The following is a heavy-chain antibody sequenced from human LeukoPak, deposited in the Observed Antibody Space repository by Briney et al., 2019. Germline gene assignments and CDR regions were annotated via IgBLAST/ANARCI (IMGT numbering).Heavy chain of an antibody. Sequence: KTSETLSLTCTVSGGSISSYYWSWIRQPPGKGLEWIGYIYYSGSTNYNPSLKSRVTISVDTSKNQFSLKLSSVTAADTAVYYCARALTLGIFDYWGQGTLVTVSS. D-gene: IGHD6-13*01. J-gene: IGHJ4*02. CDR1: GGSISSYY. CDR2: IYYSGST. CDR3: ARALTLGIFDY. V-gene: IGHV4-59*01.